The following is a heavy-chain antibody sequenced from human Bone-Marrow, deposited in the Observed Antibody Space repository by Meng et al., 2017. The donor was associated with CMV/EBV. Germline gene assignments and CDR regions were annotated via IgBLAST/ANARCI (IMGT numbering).Heavy chain of an antibody. CDR3: ASGPKYFDL. CDR1: GGSISNSGFY. Sequence: QPQLQEAGPVPVKPPEXLSLTCSVSGGSISNSGFYWGWIRQPPGKGLEWIGTIYYGGSSYYNPSLKSRLTISVDTSKNQISLKLSSVTAADTARYYCASGPKYFDLWGRGTLVTVSS. CDR2: IYYGGSS. J-gene: IGHJ2*01. V-gene: IGHV4-39*07.